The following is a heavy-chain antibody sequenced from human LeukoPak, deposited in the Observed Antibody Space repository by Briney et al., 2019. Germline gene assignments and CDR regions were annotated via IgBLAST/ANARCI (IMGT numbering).Heavy chain of an antibody. D-gene: IGHD5-24*01. CDR3: AREGLQFVPHFDY. J-gene: IGHJ4*02. V-gene: IGHV3-64*01. CDR1: GFTFSSYA. CDR2: ISSNGGST. Sequence: GGSLRLSCAASGFTFSSYAMHWVRQAPGKGLEYVSAISSNGGSTYYANSVKGRFTISRDNSKNTLYLQIGSLRAEDMAVYYCAREGLQFVPHFDYWGQGTLVTVSS.